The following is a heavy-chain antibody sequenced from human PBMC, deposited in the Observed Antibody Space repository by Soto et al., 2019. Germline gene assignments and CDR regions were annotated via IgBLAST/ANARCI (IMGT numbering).Heavy chain of an antibody. CDR2: ISVSGGST. D-gene: IGHD6-19*01. V-gene: IGHV3-23*01. CDR1: GFTFSNYV. CDR3: MKGGLDD. J-gene: IGHJ4*02. Sequence: EVQLLESGGGLVQPGGSLRLSCAASGFTFSNYVMGWVRQAPGRGLEWVSGISVSGGSTFYVDSVKGRFTISRDNSKNTLYLQMNILRAEDTAICYCMKGGLDDWGQGTLVTVSS.